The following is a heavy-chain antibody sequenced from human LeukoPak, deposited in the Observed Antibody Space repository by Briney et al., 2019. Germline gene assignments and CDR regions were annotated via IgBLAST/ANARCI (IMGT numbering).Heavy chain of an antibody. CDR3: ARDGGDYYDSSGYYGNYFDY. V-gene: IGHV6-1*01. CDR1: GDSVSSNSAA. J-gene: IGHJ4*02. D-gene: IGHD3-22*01. Sequence: SQTLSLTCAISGDSVSSNSAAWNWIRQSPLRGLEWLGGTYYRSKWYNDCAVSVKSRITINPDTSKNQFSLQLNSVTPEDTAVYYCARDGGDYYDSSGYYGNYFDYWGQGTLVTVSS. CDR2: TYYRSKWYN.